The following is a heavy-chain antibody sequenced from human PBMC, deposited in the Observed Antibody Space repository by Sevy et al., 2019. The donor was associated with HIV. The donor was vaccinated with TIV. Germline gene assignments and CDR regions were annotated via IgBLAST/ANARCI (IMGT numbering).Heavy chain of an antibody. J-gene: IGHJ4*02. V-gene: IGHV3-30-3*01. Sequence: GGSLRLSCAASGFTFSSYAMHWVRQAPGKGLEWVAVISYDGSNKYYADSVKGRFTISRDNAKNSLYLQMNSLRAEDTAVYYCARDKYIYDSSGYYYMVKDYYFDYWGQGTLVTVSS. CDR2: ISYDGSNK. D-gene: IGHD3-22*01. CDR3: ARDKYIYDSSGYYYMVKDYYFDY. CDR1: GFTFSSYA.